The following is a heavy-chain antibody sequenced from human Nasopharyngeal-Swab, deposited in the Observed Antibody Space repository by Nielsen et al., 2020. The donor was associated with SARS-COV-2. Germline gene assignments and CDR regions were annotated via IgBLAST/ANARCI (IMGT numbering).Heavy chain of an antibody. CDR3: ARGSQQFRHFDWLLPVYYMDV. CDR1: GFTFSSYD. D-gene: IGHD3-9*01. CDR2: IGTAGDT. Sequence: GGSLRLSCAASGFTFSSYDMHWVRQAPGKGLEWVSAIGTAGDTFYPGSVKGRFTISRENAKNSLYLQMNSLRAGDTAVYYCARGSQQFRHFDWLLPVYYMDVWGKGTTVTVSS. J-gene: IGHJ6*03. V-gene: IGHV3-13*04.